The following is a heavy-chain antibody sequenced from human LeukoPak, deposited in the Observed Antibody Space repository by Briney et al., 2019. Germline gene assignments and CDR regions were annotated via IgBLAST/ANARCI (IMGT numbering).Heavy chain of an antibody. J-gene: IGHJ3*02. CDR1: GFTFSNYA. Sequence: GGSLGLPCAASGFTFSNYAMNWVRQAPGKGLEWVSGISGSGGATYYADSVKGRFTISRDNSKNTLYLQMNSLRAEDTAVYYCAKGTTYSSGDDGFDIWGQGTMVTVSS. V-gene: IGHV3-23*01. CDR3: AKGTTYSSGDDGFDI. CDR2: ISGSGGAT. D-gene: IGHD3-22*01.